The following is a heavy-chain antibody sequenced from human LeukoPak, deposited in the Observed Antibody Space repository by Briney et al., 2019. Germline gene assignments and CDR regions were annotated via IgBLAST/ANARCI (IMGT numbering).Heavy chain of an antibody. CDR3: ARGTKWELDY. CDR2: ISSSGSTI. Sequence: PGGSLRLSCAASGFTFSSYEMNWVRQAPGKGLEWVSYISSSGSTIYYADSVKGRFTISGDNAKNSLYLQMNSLRAEDTAVYYCARGTKWELDYWGQGTLVTVSS. V-gene: IGHV3-48*03. D-gene: IGHD1-26*01. J-gene: IGHJ4*02. CDR1: GFTFSSYE.